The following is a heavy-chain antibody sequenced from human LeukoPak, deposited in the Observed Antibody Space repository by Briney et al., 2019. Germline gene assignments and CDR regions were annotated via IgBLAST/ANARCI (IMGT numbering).Heavy chain of an antibody. CDR3: ARDFWSGYYRPKDYYYYYMDV. CDR2: IKQDGSEK. D-gene: IGHD3-3*01. J-gene: IGHJ6*03. V-gene: IGHV3-7*01. CDR1: GFMFSTYW. Sequence: PGGSLRLSCAASGFMFSTYWMTWVRQAPGKGLEWVANIKQDGSEKYYVDSVKGRFTISRDNAKNSLYLQMNSLRAEDTAVYYRARDFWSGYYRPKDYYYYYMDVWGKGTTVTVSS.